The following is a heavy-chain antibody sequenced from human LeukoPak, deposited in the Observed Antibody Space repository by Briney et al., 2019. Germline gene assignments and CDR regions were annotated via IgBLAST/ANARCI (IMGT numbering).Heavy chain of an antibody. Sequence: GASVKVSCKASGYTFTSYYMHWVRQAPGQGLEWMGIINPSGGSTSYAQKFQGRVTMTRDTSISTAYMELSRLRSDDTAVYFCARDERYDSSGYPFDYWGQGTLVTVSS. V-gene: IGHV1-46*01. J-gene: IGHJ4*02. D-gene: IGHD3-22*01. CDR2: INPSGGST. CDR1: GYTFTSYY. CDR3: ARDERYDSSGYPFDY.